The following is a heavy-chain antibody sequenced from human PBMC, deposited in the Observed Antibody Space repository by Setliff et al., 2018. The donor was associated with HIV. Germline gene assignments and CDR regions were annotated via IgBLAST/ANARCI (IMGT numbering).Heavy chain of an antibody. D-gene: IGHD6-13*01. CDR1: GYMFIAYG. J-gene: IGHJ4*02. CDR3: ARADSSNWYHVDY. V-gene: IGHV1-18*01. Sequence: ASVKVSCKTSGYMFIAYGMSWVRRAPGQGLEWMGWIGPYNDRTEYAQEFQGRVTITTDESTSTAYMELSSLRSEDTAVYYCARADSSNWYHVDYWGQGTLVTVSS. CDR2: IGPYNDRT.